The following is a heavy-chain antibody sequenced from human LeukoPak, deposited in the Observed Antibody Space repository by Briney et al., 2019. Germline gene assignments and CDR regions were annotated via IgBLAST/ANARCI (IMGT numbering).Heavy chain of an antibody. CDR3: ARWGPGKVDDY. Sequence: GGSLRLSCAASGFTFDDYAMHWVRQAPGKGLEWVSGISWNSGSIGYADSVKGRFTISRDNSKDTLYLQMDSLRAEDTAVYYCARWGPGKVDDYWGQGTLVTVSS. CDR2: ISWNSGSI. D-gene: IGHD3-16*01. CDR1: GFTFDDYA. V-gene: IGHV3-9*01. J-gene: IGHJ4*02.